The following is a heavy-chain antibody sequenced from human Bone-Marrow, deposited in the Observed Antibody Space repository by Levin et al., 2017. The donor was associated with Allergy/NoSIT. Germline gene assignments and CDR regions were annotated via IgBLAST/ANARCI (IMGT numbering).Heavy chain of an antibody. J-gene: IGHJ5*02. CDR3: ARLSTDIVLVVYAIPPTNWFDP. Sequence: GESLKISCKGSGYSFTSYWIGWVRQMPGKGLEWMGIIYPGDSDTRYSPSFQGQVTISADKSISTAYLQWSSLKASDTAMYYCARLSTDIVLVVYAIPPTNWFDPWGQGTLVTVSS. CDR1: GYSFTSYW. CDR2: IYPGDSDT. V-gene: IGHV5-51*01. D-gene: IGHD2-8*02.